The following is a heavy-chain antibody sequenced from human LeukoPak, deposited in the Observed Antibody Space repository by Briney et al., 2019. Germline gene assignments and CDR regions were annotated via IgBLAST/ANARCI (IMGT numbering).Heavy chain of an antibody. Sequence: GGSLRLSCAASGFTFSSYGMNWVRQAPGKGLEWVSGISGRSSSTYYADSVKGRFTISGDNSENTLYLQMNSLRAEDTAVYYCAKTVVVTANPRAFDIWGQGTMVTVSS. J-gene: IGHJ3*02. CDR1: GFTFSSYG. V-gene: IGHV3-23*01. CDR3: AKTVVVTANPRAFDI. D-gene: IGHD2-21*02. CDR2: ISGRSSST.